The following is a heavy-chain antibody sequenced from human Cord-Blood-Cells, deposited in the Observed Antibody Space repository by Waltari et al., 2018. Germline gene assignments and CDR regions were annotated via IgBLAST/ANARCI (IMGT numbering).Heavy chain of an antibody. D-gene: IGHD3-9*01. Sequence: QVQLQQWGAGLLKPSETLSLTCAVYGGSFSGYYWSWIRQPPGKGLEWIGEINHSGGTNYNPSLKSRVTISVDTSKNQFSLKLSSVTAADTAVYYCASLNYDILTGYYFDYWGQGTLVTVSS. CDR2: INHSGGT. J-gene: IGHJ4*02. CDR3: ASLNYDILTGYYFDY. CDR1: GGSFSGYY. V-gene: IGHV4-34*01.